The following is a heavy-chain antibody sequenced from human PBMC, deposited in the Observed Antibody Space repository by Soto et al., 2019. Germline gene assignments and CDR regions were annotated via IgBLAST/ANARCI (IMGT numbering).Heavy chain of an antibody. J-gene: IGHJ3*02. CDR3: ARDAPEYDFWSGYYGPRDAFDI. Sequence: SETLSLTCTVSGGSISSYYWSWIRQPPGKGLEWIGYIYYSGSTNYNPSLKSRVTISVDTSKNQFSLKLGSVTAADTAVYYCARDAPEYDFWSGYYGPRDAFDIWGQGTMVTVSS. CDR1: GGSISSYY. CDR2: IYYSGST. D-gene: IGHD3-3*01. V-gene: IGHV4-59*01.